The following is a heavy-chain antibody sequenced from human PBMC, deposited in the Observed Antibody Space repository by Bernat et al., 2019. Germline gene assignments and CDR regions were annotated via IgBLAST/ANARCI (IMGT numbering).Heavy chain of an antibody. D-gene: IGHD6-19*01. Sequence: EVQLLESGGDLVQAGGSLTLSCTVSGLTFRSYAMSWVRQAPGKGLEWVSSISESVESTFYADSVKGRFTVSRDNSKSTLYLQMNSLRAEDTAVYYCAKQWLALDYWGQGTLVTVSS. CDR2: ISESVEST. CDR3: AKQWLALDY. V-gene: IGHV3-23*01. J-gene: IGHJ4*02. CDR1: GLTFRSYA.